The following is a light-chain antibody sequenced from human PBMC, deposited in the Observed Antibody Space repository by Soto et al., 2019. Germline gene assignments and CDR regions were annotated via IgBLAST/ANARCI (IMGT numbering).Light chain of an antibody. CDR1: ESVSSHY. J-gene: IGKJ4*01. Sequence: EIVLTQSPGTLSLSPGERATLSCRASESVSSHYIGWYQQRPGRAPRLLIYGTASRAPDIPDRFSGDGAGADFTLTINSLQSEDFAIYYCQPYNNWPLTFGGGTKVESK. V-gene: IGKV3-20*01. CDR2: GTA. CDR3: QPYNNWPLT.